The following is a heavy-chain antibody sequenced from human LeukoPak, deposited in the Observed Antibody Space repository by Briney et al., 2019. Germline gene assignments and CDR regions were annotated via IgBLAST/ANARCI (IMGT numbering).Heavy chain of an antibody. D-gene: IGHD2-15*01. J-gene: IGHJ5*01. CDR1: GYTFNRHG. Sequence: ASVKVSCKASGYTFNRHGISWVRQAPGQGPEWMGWISCYNGDTHYAQNYQGRLTMTTDTSTSTAYMELRSLRSDDTAVYYCARDPSNTSGNNAWFDYWGQGTLVTLSS. V-gene: IGHV1-18*01. CDR2: ISCYNGDT. CDR3: ARDPSNTSGNNAWFDY.